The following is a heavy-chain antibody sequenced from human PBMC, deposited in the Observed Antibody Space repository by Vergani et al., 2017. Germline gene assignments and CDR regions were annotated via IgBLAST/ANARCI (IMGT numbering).Heavy chain of an antibody. CDR1: GGTFSSNS. CDR3: ALAESSTSCINXVCITPETGSWFDP. D-gene: IGHD2-2*01. Sequence: QVQLVQSGAAVKKPGSSVEVSCKASGGTFSSNSISWVRQAPGQGLEWMGRIIPIFGTTSYAQKFQGRVTILADESTSTAYMELSSLRSEDTAVYYCALAESSTSCINXVCITPETGSWFDPWGQGTLVTVSS. J-gene: IGHJ5*02. V-gene: IGHV1-69*18. CDR2: IIPIFGTT.